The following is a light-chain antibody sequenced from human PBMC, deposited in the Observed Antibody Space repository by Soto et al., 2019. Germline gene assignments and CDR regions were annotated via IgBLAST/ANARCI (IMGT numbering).Light chain of an antibody. CDR3: QLYGSLSWP. CDR1: QNVDSNY. Sequence: PGNLSLSPGERATLLCRASQNVDSNYLAWYQQNPGQAPRIIIFGASGRATGIPDRFSGSGSGTDFTLTISILEPEDGAGYYCQLYGSLSWPFSERTKVDI. V-gene: IGKV3-20*01. J-gene: IGKJ1*01. CDR2: GAS.